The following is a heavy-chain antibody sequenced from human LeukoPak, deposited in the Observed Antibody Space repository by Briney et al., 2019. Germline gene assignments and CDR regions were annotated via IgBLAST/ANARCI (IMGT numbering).Heavy chain of an antibody. V-gene: IGHV4-34*01. D-gene: IGHD2-2*01. CDR2: IYYSGST. CDR1: GGSFSGYY. CDR3: ARLPAGDRYLSDWYFDL. J-gene: IGHJ2*01. Sequence: SETLSLTCAVYGGSFSGYYWSWIRQPPGKGLEWIGSIYYSGSTYYNPSLKSRVTISVDTSKNQFSLKLSSVTAADTAVYYCARLPAGDRYLSDWYFDLWGRGTPVTVSS.